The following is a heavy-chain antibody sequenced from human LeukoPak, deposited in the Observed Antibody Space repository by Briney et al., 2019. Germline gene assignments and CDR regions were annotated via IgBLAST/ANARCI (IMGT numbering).Heavy chain of an antibody. CDR3: ARDSDHVRDY. V-gene: IGHV3-7*01. Sequence: GGSLRLSCAASGFTFSSYWMSWVRQAPGKGLEWVANIKQDGSEKYYVGSVRGRFTISRDNAKNSLYLQMNSLRAEDTAVYFCARDSDHVRDYWGQGILVTVSS. CDR1: GFTFSSYW. J-gene: IGHJ4*02. CDR2: IKQDGSEK. D-gene: IGHD3-10*01.